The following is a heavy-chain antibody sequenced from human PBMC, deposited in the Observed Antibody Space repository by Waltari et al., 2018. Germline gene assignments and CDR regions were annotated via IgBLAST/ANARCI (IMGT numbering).Heavy chain of an antibody. V-gene: IGHV1-8*01. Sequence: QVQLVQSGAEVKKPGASVKVSCKASGYTFTSYDINWVRQATGQGLEWMGWMNPNSGNTGYAQKFQGRVTMTRNTSISTAYMELSSLRSEDTAVYYCARGPRYFDWVVLAFDIWGQGTMVTVSS. CDR3: ARGPRYFDWVVLAFDI. CDR2: MNPNSGNT. J-gene: IGHJ3*02. CDR1: GYTFTSYD. D-gene: IGHD3-9*01.